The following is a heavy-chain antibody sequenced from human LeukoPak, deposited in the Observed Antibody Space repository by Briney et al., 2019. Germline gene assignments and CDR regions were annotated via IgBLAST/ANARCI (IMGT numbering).Heavy chain of an antibody. CDR2: ISAYNGNT. CDR3: ARVDYSSSWYRGYYFDY. Sequence: ASVEVSCKASGYTFTSYGISWVRQAPGQGLEWMGWISAYNGNTNYAQKLQGRVTMTTDTSTSTAYMELRSLRSDDTAVYYCARVDYSSSWYRGYYFDYWGQGTLVTVSS. D-gene: IGHD6-13*01. J-gene: IGHJ4*02. V-gene: IGHV1-18*01. CDR1: GYTFTSYG.